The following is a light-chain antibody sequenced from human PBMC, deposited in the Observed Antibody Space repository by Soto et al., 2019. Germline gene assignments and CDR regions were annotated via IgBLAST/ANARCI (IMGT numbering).Light chain of an antibody. CDR3: XQLXGXVXXT. CDR1: QGISSY. CDR2: AAS. V-gene: IGKV1-9*01. Sequence: IQLTQYPSSLSASVGDRVTITCRASQGISSYLGWYQQKPGKAPNLLIYAASTLQSGVPSRFSGSGSGTEFTLTISSLKTEDLANXXXXQLXGXVXXTXGGGTKVDIK. J-gene: IGKJ4*01.